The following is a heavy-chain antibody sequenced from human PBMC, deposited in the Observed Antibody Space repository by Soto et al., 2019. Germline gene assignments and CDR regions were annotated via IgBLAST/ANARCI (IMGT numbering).Heavy chain of an antibody. D-gene: IGHD3-10*01. CDR2: ISSSSSYL. Sequence: GGSLRLSCVASGFTFSSYNMNWVRQAPGKGLEWVSSISSSSSYLYYADSLKGRFTISRDNAKNSLYLQMNSLRVEDTAVYYCARGSGVYGEKNYFDYWGQGTLVTVSS. J-gene: IGHJ4*02. V-gene: IGHV3-21*01. CDR1: GFTFSSYN. CDR3: ARGSGVYGEKNYFDY.